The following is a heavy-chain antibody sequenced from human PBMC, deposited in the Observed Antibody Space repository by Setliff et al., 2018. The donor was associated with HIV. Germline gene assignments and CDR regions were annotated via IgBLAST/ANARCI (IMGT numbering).Heavy chain of an antibody. CDR1: AYSINSDYY. CDR2: IFHSGST. V-gene: IGHV4-38-2*02. CDR3: ARSTDFGVVIMGDGPYWYFDL. J-gene: IGHJ2*01. D-gene: IGHD3-3*01. Sequence: SETLSLTCTVSAYSINSDYYWAWIRQPPGRGLESPGRGLEWIGHIFHSGSTYYNPSLKNRVSMSVDTSQNQFSLKLSSVTAADTAVYYCARSTDFGVVIMGDGPYWYFDLWGRGTLVTVSS.